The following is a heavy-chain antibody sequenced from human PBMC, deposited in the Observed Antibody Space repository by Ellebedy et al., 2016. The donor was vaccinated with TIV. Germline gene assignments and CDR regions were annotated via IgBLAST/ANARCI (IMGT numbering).Heavy chain of an antibody. Sequence: PGGSLRLSCAASGFTFDDYGMSRVRQAPGKGPEWVSGINWNGGSTGYADSVKGRFTISRDNAKNSLYLQMNTLRAEDTALYHCARERGLRWDYWGQGTLVTVSS. J-gene: IGHJ4*02. D-gene: IGHD4-23*01. CDR3: ARERGLRWDY. V-gene: IGHV3-20*01. CDR1: GFTFDDYG. CDR2: INWNGGST.